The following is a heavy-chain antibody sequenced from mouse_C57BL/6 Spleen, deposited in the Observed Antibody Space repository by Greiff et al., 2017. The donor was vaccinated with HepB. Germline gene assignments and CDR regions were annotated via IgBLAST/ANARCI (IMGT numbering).Heavy chain of an antibody. CDR2: IDPSDSYH. D-gene: IGHD1-1*01. Sequence: QVQLQQPGAELVMPGASVKLSCKASGYTFTSYWMHWVKQRPGQGLEWIGEIDPSDSYHNYNQKFKGKSTLTVDKSSSTAYMQLSSLTSEDSAVYYCARWGTTVVKAMDYWGQGTSVTVSS. J-gene: IGHJ4*01. V-gene: IGHV1-69*01. CDR1: GYTFTSYW. CDR3: ARWGTTVVKAMDY.